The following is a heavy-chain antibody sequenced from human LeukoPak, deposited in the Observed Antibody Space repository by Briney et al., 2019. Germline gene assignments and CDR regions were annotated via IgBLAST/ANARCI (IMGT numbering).Heavy chain of an antibody. CDR3: ARNVDSGLDY. D-gene: IGHD1-26*01. J-gene: IGHJ4*02. V-gene: IGHV1-46*01. CDR2: INPSGGST. Sequence: GASVKASCKASGYTFTSYYIHWVRQAPGQGLEWMGFINPSGGSTSYAQKFQGRVTMTRDTSTSTVYMELSSLRSEDTAVYYCARNVDSGLDYWGQGTLVTVSS. CDR1: GYTFTSYY.